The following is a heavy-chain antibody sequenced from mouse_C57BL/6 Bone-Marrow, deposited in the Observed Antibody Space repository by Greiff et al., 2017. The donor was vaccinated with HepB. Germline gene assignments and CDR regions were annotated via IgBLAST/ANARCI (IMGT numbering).Heavy chain of an antibody. CDR2: IWGVGST. D-gene: IGHD1-1*01. CDR1: GFLLTSYG. J-gene: IGHJ4*01. CDR3: AKLPHYYGSSYDAMDY. Sequence: VQVVESGPGLVAPSQSLSITCTVSGFLLTSYGVDWVRQSPGKGLEWLGVIWGVGSTNYNSALKSRLSISKDNSKSQVFLKMNSLQTDDTAMYYCAKLPHYYGSSYDAMDYWGQGTSVTVSS. V-gene: IGHV2-6*01.